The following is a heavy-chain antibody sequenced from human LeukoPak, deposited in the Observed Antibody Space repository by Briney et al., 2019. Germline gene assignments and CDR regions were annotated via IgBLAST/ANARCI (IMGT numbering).Heavy chain of an antibody. V-gene: IGHV3-21*01. D-gene: IGHD4-17*01. Sequence: PGGSLRLSCAASGFTFSTYSINWVRQAPGRGLEWVSSINSGSTSKDYADSVKGRFTISRDNTKNSVYLDMNSLRAEDTAVYYCARDFGDYFGGRAFDIWGQGTMVTVSS. CDR3: ARDFGDYFGGRAFDI. CDR2: INSGSTSK. J-gene: IGHJ3*02. CDR1: GFTFSTYS.